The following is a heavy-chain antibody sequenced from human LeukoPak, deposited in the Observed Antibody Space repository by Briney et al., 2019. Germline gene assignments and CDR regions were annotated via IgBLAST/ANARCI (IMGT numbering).Heavy chain of an antibody. Sequence: GGSLRLSCAASGFTFSSYSMNWVRQAPGKGLEWVSVISGRGTTTDDANSVKGRFTISRDNSKNTVYLQMNNLRAEDTAIYHCAKSRGPGVAYLNYFDYWGQGTLVTVSS. V-gene: IGHV3-23*01. CDR3: AKSRGPGVAYLNYFDY. CDR2: ISGRGTTT. CDR1: GFTFSSYS. D-gene: IGHD3-3*01. J-gene: IGHJ4*02.